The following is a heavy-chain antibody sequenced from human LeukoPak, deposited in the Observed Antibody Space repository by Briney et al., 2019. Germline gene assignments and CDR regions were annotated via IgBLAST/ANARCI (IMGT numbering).Heavy chain of an antibody. CDR2: ITGSGGTT. CDR1: GFTFSSYA. CDR3: AKDVSETYAAWGSYRSDY. Sequence: GGSLRLGWEASGFTFSSYAMSWGRQAPGKGLGGVSSITGSGGTTYYADSVKGRFTFSGDDFRNALHVQMNIRSVKDTAIYYCAKDVSETYAAWGSYRSDYWGQGTLVTVSS. J-gene: IGHJ4*02. D-gene: IGHD3-16*02. V-gene: IGHV3-23*01.